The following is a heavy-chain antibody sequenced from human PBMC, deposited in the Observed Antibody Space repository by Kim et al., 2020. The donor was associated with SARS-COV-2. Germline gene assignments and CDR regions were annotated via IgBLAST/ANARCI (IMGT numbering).Heavy chain of an antibody. Sequence: STPSLKSRVTMSVDTSKNQFSLKLSSVTAADTAVYYCARVREDSSSFFDYWGQGTLVTVSS. V-gene: IGHV4-4*07. CDR3: ARVREDSSSFFDY. D-gene: IGHD6-13*01. J-gene: IGHJ4*02.